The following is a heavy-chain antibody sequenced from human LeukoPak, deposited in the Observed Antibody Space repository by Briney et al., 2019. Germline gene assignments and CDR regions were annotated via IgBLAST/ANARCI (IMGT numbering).Heavy chain of an antibody. CDR2: IYTSGST. J-gene: IGHJ4*02. CDR1: GGSINDNTYY. V-gene: IGHV4-61*02. CDR3: AGRAIAVTMREY. Sequence: SETLSLTCAVSGGSINDNTYYWSWIRQPAGKGLEWIGRIYTSGSTNYNPSLKSRVSISLDMSKNQFSLKLTSVTAADTAVYYCAGRAIAVTMREYWGQGTLVTVSS. D-gene: IGHD4/OR15-4a*01.